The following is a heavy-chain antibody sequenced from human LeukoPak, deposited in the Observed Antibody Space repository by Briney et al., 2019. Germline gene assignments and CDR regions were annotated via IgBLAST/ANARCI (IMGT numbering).Heavy chain of an antibody. D-gene: IGHD6-19*01. CDR1: GFTFSSYS. V-gene: IGHV3-21*01. CDR2: ISSSSSYI. CDR3: ARGPASGWSDY. J-gene: IGHJ4*02. Sequence: GGSLRLSCAASGFTFSSYSMNWVRQSPGKGLEWVSSISSSSSYIYYADSVKGRFTISRDNAKNSLYLQMNSLRAEDTAVYYCARGPASGWSDYWGQGTLVTVSS.